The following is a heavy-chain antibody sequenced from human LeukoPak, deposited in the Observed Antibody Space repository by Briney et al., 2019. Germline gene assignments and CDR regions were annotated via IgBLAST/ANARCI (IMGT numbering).Heavy chain of an antibody. CDR2: MNPNSGNT. D-gene: IGHD1-26*01. J-gene: IGHJ3*02. Sequence: GASVKVSCKASGYTFTSYDINWVRQATGQGLEWMGWMNPNSGNTGYAQKFQGRVTITRNTSISTAYMELSNLRSEDTAVYYCARDRAVLRIVGATDAFDIWGQGTMVTVSS. CDR3: ARDRAVLRIVGATDAFDI. CDR1: GYTFTSYD. V-gene: IGHV1-8*03.